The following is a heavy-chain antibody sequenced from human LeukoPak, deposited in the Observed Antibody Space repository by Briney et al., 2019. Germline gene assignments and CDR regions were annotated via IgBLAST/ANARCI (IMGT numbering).Heavy chain of an antibody. V-gene: IGHV3-30*03. J-gene: IGHJ6*02. Sequence: PGGSLRLSCAACGFTFSSYGMHWVRQAPGKGLEWVAVISYDGSNKYYADSVKGRFTISRDNSKNTLYLQMNSLRAEDTAVYYCASSMKEYYYYYAMDVWGQGTTVTVSS. CDR2: ISYDGSNK. D-gene: IGHD6-6*01. CDR3: ASSMKEYYYYYAMDV. CDR1: GFTFSSYG.